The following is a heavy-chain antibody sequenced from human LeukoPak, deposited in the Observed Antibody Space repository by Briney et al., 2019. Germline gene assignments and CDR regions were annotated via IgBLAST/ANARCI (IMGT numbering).Heavy chain of an antibody. CDR1: GFTFSSYA. J-gene: IGHJ4*02. V-gene: IGHV3-30*04. CDR3: AREGYSYSYAFDY. Sequence: GGSLRLSCAASGFTFSSYAMHWVRQAPGKGLEWVAVISYDGSNKYYADSVKGRFTTSRDNSKNTLYLQMNSLRAEDTAVYYCAREGYSYSYAFDYWGQGTLVTVSS. CDR2: ISYDGSNK. D-gene: IGHD5-18*01.